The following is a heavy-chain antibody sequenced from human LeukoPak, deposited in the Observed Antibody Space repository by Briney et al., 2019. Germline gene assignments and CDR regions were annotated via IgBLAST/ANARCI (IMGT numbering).Heavy chain of an antibody. D-gene: IGHD3-10*01. CDR2: ISSSGSNI. Sequence: GGSLRLSCAASGXTFSSYEMNWVRQAPGKGLEWVSYISSSGSNIYYADSVKGRFTISRDNAKNSLYLQMNSLRAEDTAVYYCARMHGEIDYWGQGILVTVSS. J-gene: IGHJ4*02. CDR1: GXTFSSYE. CDR3: ARMHGEIDY. V-gene: IGHV3-48*03.